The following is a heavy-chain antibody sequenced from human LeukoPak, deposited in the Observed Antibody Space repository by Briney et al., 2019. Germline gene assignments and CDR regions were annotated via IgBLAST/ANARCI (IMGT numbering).Heavy chain of an antibody. D-gene: IGHD2-15*01. V-gene: IGHV3-21*01. Sequence: GGSLRLSCAASGFTFTSYAMNWVRQAPGKGLEWVSAISSSSGMIYYADSVKGRFTISRDNAKNSLYLQMNGLRAEDTAVYYCARASWGSAVVLAATASDFWGQGTLVTVSS. CDR3: ARASWGSAVVLAATASDF. J-gene: IGHJ4*02. CDR2: ISSSSGMI. CDR1: GFTFTSYA.